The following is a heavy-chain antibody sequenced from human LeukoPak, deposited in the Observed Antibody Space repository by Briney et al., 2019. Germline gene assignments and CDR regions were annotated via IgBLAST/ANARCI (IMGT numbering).Heavy chain of an antibody. D-gene: IGHD4-11*01. CDR2: IYYSGST. CDR1: GGSISSYY. Sequence: PSETLSLTCTVSGGSISSYYWSWIRQPPGKGLEWIGYIYYSGSTNYNPSLKSRVTILVDTSKNQFSLKLSSVTAADTAVYYCAGGQHYTFDYWGQGTLATVSS. V-gene: IGHV4-59*01. CDR3: AGGQHYTFDY. J-gene: IGHJ4*02.